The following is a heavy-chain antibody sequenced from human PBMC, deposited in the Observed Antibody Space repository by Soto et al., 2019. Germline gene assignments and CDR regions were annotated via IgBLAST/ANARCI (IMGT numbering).Heavy chain of an antibody. CDR3: ARLVPTEGFDS. Sequence: SETLSLTCTVSGGSIYRSGYYWGWIRQPPGRGLEWIGNIDYNGVTYSNPSLKSRVTISVDESKNQFSLKLSSVTAADTAVYYCARLVPTEGFDSWGQGTLVTVSS. CDR2: IDYNGVT. J-gene: IGHJ4*02. CDR1: GGSIYRSGYY. V-gene: IGHV4-39*07.